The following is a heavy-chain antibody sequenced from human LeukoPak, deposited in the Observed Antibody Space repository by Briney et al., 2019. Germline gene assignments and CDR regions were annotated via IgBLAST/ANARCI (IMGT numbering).Heavy chain of an antibody. CDR3: ARTYCTNGVCYSGIPDYYYYMDV. CDR1: GGSFSGYY. J-gene: IGHJ6*03. D-gene: IGHD2-8*01. Sequence: SETLSLTCAVYGGSFSGYYWSWIRQPPGKGLEWIGEINHSGSTNYNPSLKSRVTISVDTSKDQFSLKLSSVTAADTAVYYCARTYCTNGVCYSGIPDYYYYMDVWGKGTTVTVSS. V-gene: IGHV4-34*01. CDR2: INHSGST.